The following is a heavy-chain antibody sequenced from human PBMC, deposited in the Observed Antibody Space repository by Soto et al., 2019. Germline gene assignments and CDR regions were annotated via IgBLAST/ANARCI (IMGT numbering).Heavy chain of an antibody. V-gene: IGHV3-64D*08. D-gene: IGHD6-13*01. J-gene: IGHJ4*02. CDR2: ISSNGGST. Sequence: GGSLRLSCSASGFTFSSYAMHWVRQAPGKGLEYVSAISSNGGSTYYADSVKGRFTISRDNSKNTLYLQMSSLRAEDTAVYYCVKTAFIAAAGTSDYWGQGTLVTVPQ. CDR1: GFTFSSYA. CDR3: VKTAFIAAAGTSDY.